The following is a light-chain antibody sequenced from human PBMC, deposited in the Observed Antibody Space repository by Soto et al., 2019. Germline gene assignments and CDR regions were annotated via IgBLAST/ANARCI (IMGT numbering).Light chain of an antibody. CDR3: CSYAGTYSPV. Sequence: QSALTQPPSVSGSPGQAVTISCTGTSSAVGAYNFVSWYQQYPGKAPKLIIFDVSARPSGVPDRFSGSKSGNTASLTISGLQADDEADDYCCSYAGTYSPVLGGGTKLTVL. CDR2: DVS. J-gene: IGLJ2*01. V-gene: IGLV2-11*01. CDR1: SSAVGAYNF.